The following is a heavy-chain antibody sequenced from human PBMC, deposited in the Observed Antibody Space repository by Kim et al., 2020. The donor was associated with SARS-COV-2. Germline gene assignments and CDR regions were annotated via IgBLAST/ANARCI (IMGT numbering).Heavy chain of an antibody. CDR3: ARYFGSGTYFDF. CDR2: T. Sequence: TIYNPSLRSRMEMSIDMSQNHFSLKLNFVTAADTAVYYCARYFGSGTYFDFWGQGSLVTVSS. V-gene: IGHV4-34*10. J-gene: IGHJ4*02. D-gene: IGHD3-10*01.